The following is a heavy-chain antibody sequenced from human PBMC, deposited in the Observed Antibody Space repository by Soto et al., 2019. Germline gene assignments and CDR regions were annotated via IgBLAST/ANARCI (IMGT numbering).Heavy chain of an antibody. J-gene: IGHJ4*02. CDR2: VYYSGST. CDR3: ARRPRAKIQLWQGNAH. D-gene: IGHD5-18*01. V-gene: IGHV4-61*01. Sequence: QVQLQESGPGLVKPSETLSLTCTVSGGSVSSDSYCWSWIRQPPGKALEWIGYVYYSGSTNSNPCLKSRVNISLDTSKNHLALKLRSFTAADTAVYYCARRPRAKIQLWQGNAHWGQGTVVTVSS. CDR1: GGSVSSDSYC.